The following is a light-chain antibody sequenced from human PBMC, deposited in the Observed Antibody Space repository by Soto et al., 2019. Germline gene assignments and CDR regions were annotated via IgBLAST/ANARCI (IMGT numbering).Light chain of an antibody. Sequence: ELVLTQSPGTLSLSPGERATLSCRASQSVSSSYLAWYQQKPGQAPRLLIYGASSRATGIPDRFSGSGSGTDFTLTISSLEPEDFAVYYCQQRNNWPITFGQGTRLEIK. V-gene: IGKV3D-20*02. CDR2: GAS. CDR3: QQRNNWPIT. CDR1: QSVSSSY. J-gene: IGKJ5*01.